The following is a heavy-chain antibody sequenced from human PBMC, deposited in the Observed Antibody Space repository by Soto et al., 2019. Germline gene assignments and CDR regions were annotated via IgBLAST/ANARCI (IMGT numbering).Heavy chain of an antibody. J-gene: IGHJ5*02. Sequence: ASGKVSCKASGYTFTGYYMDWLRQAPGKGLEWMGWINHNSGGTNYEQKFQGWVTMNRDTSMSKAYLELSTLRSEDTAVYYCARGIKYGDYSRWFDTWGPGTLVTVSS. V-gene: IGHV1-2*04. CDR2: INHNSGGT. CDR1: GYTFTGYY. CDR3: ARGIKYGDYSRWFDT. D-gene: IGHD4-17*01.